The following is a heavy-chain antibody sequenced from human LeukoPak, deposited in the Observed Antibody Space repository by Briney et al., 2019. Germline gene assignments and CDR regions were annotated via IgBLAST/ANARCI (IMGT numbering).Heavy chain of an antibody. V-gene: IGHV3-64*01. J-gene: IGHJ4*02. CDR3: ALVYAGY. CDR1: GFTFSSYA. D-gene: IGHD2-8*01. CDR2: ISSNGGST. Sequence: GGSLRLSCAASGFTFSSYAMHWVRQAPGKGLEYVSAISSNGGSTYYANSVKGRFTISRDNSKNTLYLQMNSLRAEDTAVYYCALVYAGYWGQGTLVTVSS.